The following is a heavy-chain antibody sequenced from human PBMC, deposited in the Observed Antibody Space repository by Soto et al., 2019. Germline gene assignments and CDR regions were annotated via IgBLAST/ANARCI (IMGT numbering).Heavy chain of an antibody. D-gene: IGHD5-12*01. Sequence: PGGSLRLSCGASGFTFGDHAMHWVRQAPGKGREWLAIIWNDGSNKFYAGSVQGRFTISRDNSKNTVYLQMNTLSAEDTAVYYCARALFPDVDIYAMDVWGQGTTVTVSS. CDR1: GFTFGDHA. V-gene: IGHV3-33*08. CDR2: IWNDGSNK. J-gene: IGHJ6*02. CDR3: ARALFPDVDIYAMDV.